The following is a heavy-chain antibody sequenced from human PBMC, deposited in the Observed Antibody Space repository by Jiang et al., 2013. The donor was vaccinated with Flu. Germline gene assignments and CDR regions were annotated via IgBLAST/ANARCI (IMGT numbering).Heavy chain of an antibody. CDR1: TSYS. V-gene: IGHV1-18*01. D-gene: IGHD3-22*01. Sequence: TSYSINWVRQAPGQGLEWMGWISAYNGNTNHAQKLRGRVTMTTDTSTNTAYMELRSLRSDDSAVYYCARDPADSYDASGYYFRGFDYWGQGTLVTVSS. J-gene: IGHJ4*02. CDR3: ARDPADSYDASGYYFRGFDY. CDR2: ISAYNGNT.